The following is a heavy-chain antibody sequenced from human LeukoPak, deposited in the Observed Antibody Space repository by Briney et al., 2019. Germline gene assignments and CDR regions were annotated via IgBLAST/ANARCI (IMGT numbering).Heavy chain of an antibody. D-gene: IGHD2-2*01. Sequence: ASVKVSCKSSGFTFTDEYSHWVRPAPGQGLEWMGWINPYSGAINYAQKFQGRVTLTRDTSISTAYMELSRLTSGDTAVYYCARDPKSQLLLDYWGQGTLVTVSS. V-gene: IGHV1-2*02. CDR3: ARDPKSQLLLDY. CDR2: INPYSGAI. J-gene: IGHJ4*02. CDR1: GFTFTDEY.